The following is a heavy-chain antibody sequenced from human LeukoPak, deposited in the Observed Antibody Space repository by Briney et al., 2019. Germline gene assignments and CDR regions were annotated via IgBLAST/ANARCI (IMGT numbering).Heavy chain of an antibody. CDR1: GFVFSTYA. J-gene: IGHJ3*02. D-gene: IGHD6-19*01. CDR3: AKDRDSSGLPDAFDI. Sequence: PGGSLRLSCAASGFVFSTYAMGWVRQAPGKGLEWVSAISGSGGSTYYADSVKGRFTISRDNSKNTLYLQMNSLRAEDTAVYYCAKDRDSSGLPDAFDIWGQGTMVTVSS. V-gene: IGHV3-23*01. CDR2: ISGSGGST.